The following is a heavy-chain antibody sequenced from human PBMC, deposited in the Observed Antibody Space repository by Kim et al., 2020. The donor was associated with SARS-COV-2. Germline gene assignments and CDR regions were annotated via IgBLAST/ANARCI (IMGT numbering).Heavy chain of an antibody. J-gene: IGHJ4*02. CDR3: ARENEGPTIIAVVAIYYVDC. CDR1: GDSVSTNSAA. V-gene: IGHV6-1*01. Sequence: SQTLSLLCAISGDSVSTNSAAFNWIRQSPSRGLEWLGRTYYRSKWNNDYAVSVKSRITINPDTSKNQFSLQLNSVTPEDTAVYFCARENEGPTIIAVVAIYYVDCWGQGTLVTVSS. CDR2: TYYRSKWNN. D-gene: IGHD6-19*01.